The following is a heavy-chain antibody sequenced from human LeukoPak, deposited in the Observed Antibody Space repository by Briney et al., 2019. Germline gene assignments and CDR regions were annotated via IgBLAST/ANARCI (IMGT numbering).Heavy chain of an antibody. CDR3: ARYSISSGSSSWYNYYYYGMDV. J-gene: IGHJ6*02. D-gene: IGHD6-13*01. V-gene: IGHV3-21*04. Sequence: GGSLRLSCAASGFTFSSYSMNWVRQAPGKGLEWVSSISSSSSYIYYADSVKGRFTISRDNSKNTLYLQMNSLRAEDTAVYYCARYSISSGSSSWYNYYYYGMDVWGQGTTVTVSS. CDR1: GFTFSSYS. CDR2: ISSSSSYI.